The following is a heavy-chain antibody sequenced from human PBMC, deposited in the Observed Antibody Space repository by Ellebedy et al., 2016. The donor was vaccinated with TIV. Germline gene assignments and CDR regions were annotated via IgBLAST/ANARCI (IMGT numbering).Heavy chain of an antibody. CDR2: INGRNGDT. CDR3: ARTSNSSTYYQYYYGVDV. Sequence: AASVKVSCKASGDTITRYAIHWVRQAPGQRPEWMGWINGRNGDTSYSQKFQGRVTLTRDTSASTAYMELSSLRFDDTAVYYCARTSNSSTYYQYYYGVDVWGQGTTVTVSS. CDR1: GDTITRYA. V-gene: IGHV1-3*01. J-gene: IGHJ6*02. D-gene: IGHD3-22*01.